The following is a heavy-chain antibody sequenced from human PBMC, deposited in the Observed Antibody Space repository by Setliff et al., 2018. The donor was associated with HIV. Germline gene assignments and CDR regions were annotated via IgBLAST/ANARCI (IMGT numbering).Heavy chain of an antibody. CDR2: INPNSGGT. CDR1: GYSFTAYH. CDR3: ARDTVEATFSDY. Sequence: GASVKVSCKASGYSFTAYHMHWVRQAPGQGLEWMGWINPNSGGTNYAQKFQGRVTMTRDTSNITAYMELSSLTSADTAVYYCARDTVEATFSDYWGQGTLVTVSS. D-gene: IGHD1-26*01. J-gene: IGHJ4*02. V-gene: IGHV1-2*02.